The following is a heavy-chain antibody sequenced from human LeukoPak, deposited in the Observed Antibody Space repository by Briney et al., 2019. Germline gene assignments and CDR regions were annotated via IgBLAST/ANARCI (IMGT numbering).Heavy chain of an antibody. CDR1: GGSINNYY. CDR3: ARGSDYYDSSGYYEFDY. J-gene: IGHJ4*02. D-gene: IGHD3-22*01. Sequence: SETLSLTCTVSGGSINNYYWSWIRQPPGKGLEWIGYIYYSGSTNYNPSLKSRVTISVDTSKNQFSLKLSSVTAADTAVYYCARGSDYYDSSGYYEFDYWGQGTLVTVSS. CDR2: IYYSGST. V-gene: IGHV4-59*01.